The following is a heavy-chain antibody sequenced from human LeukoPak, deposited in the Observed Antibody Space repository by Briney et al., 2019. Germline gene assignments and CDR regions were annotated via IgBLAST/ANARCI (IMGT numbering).Heavy chain of an antibody. CDR1: GFPFRDYF. D-gene: IGHD3-22*01. CDR3: ARATYDSSAVDAFDI. J-gene: IGHJ3*02. CDR2: TNTAGNTL. Sequence: GGSLRLSCAASGFPFRDYFMSWIRQAPGKGLEWLAYTNTAGNTLYYADSVKGRFTISRDNAKKSLYLQMNTLRAEDTAVYYCARATYDSSAVDAFDIWGQGTMVTVSP. V-gene: IGHV3-11*01.